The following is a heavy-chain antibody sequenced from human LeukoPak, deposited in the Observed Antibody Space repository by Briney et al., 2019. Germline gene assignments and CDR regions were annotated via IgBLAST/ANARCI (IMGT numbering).Heavy chain of an antibody. Sequence: PSQTLSLTCTVSGGSISSSSYYWGWIRQPPGKGLEWIGSIYYSGSTYYNPSLKSRVTISVDTSKNQFSLKLSSVTAADTAVYYCARHRVVGGSYYVVRYFDLWGRGTLVTVSS. D-gene: IGHD1-26*01. CDR2: IYYSGST. J-gene: IGHJ2*01. CDR3: ARHRVVGGSYYVVRYFDL. CDR1: GGSISSSSYY. V-gene: IGHV4-39*01.